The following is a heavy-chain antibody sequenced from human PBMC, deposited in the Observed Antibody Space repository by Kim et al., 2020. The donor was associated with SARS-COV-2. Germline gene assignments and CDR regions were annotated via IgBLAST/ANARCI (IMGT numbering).Heavy chain of an antibody. J-gene: IGHJ4*02. CDR3: ARDLALEVLGSPGYFDY. V-gene: IGHV3-11*06. D-gene: IGHD3-16*01. Sequence: VTGRFTISRDNAKNSLYLQMNSLRAEDTAVYYCARDLALEVLGSPGYFDYWGQGTLVTVSS.